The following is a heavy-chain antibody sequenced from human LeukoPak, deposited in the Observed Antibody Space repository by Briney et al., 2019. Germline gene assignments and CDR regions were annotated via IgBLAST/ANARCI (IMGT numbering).Heavy chain of an antibody. J-gene: IGHJ1*01. CDR3: AKRDYDSSGYLIDEYFHH. D-gene: IGHD3-22*01. Sequence: PGGSLRLSCAASGFTFSSYEMNWVRQAPGKGLEWVSYISSSGSTIYYADSVKGRFTISRDNAKNSLYLQMNSLRAEDTAVYYCAKRDYDSSGYLIDEYFHHWGQGTLVTVSS. CDR2: ISSSGSTI. V-gene: IGHV3-48*03. CDR1: GFTFSSYE.